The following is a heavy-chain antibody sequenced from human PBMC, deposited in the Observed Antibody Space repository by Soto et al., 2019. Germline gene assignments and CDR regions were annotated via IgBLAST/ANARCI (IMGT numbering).Heavy chain of an antibody. CDR2: IIPILGIA. CDR1: GGTFSSYT. CDR3: ATVYSWFSSYYDSSGTKFEP. D-gene: IGHD3-22*01. Sequence: SVKVSCKASGGTFSSYTISWVRQAPGQGLEWMGRIIPILGIANYAQKFQGRVTITADKSTSTAYMEPSSPRSEDTAVYYCATVYSWFSSYYDSSGTKFEPRGQRTPVTGSS. V-gene: IGHV1-69*02. J-gene: IGHJ5*02.